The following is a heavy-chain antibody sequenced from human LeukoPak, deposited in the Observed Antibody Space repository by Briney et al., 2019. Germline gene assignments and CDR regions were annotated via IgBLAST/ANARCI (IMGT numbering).Heavy chain of an antibody. CDR2: IIPIFGTA. CDR3: ARSITARPQGYYYYYYMDV. CDR1: GGTFISYA. V-gene: IGHV1-69*05. J-gene: IGHJ6*03. Sequence: SVKVSCKDSGGTFISYAISWVRQAPGQGLEWMGRIIPIFGTANYAQKFQGRVTITTHESTSTAYMELSSLRSEDTAVYYCARSITARPQGYYYYYYMDVWGKGTTVTVSS. D-gene: IGHD6-6*01.